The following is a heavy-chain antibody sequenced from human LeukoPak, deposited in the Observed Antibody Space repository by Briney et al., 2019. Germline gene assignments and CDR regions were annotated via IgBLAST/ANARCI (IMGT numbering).Heavy chain of an antibody. D-gene: IGHD2-21*01. J-gene: IGHJ5*02. CDR3: AREESGVLWWEGWFDP. CDR2: IWYDGSNK. CDR1: GFTFSSYG. Sequence: GGSLRLSCAASGFTFSSYGMHWVRQAPGKGLEWVAVIWYDGSNKYYADSVKGRFTISRDNSKNTLYLQMNSLRAEDTAVYYCAREESGVLWWEGWFDPWGQGTLVTVSS. V-gene: IGHV3-33*01.